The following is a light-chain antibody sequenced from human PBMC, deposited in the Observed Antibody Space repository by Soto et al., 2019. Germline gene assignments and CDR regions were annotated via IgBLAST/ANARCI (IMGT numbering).Light chain of an antibody. Sequence: IQVTQSPSSVSASVGDRVTITCRASQPISSWLAWYQQKPGQPPNLLIYSASTLRSGVPSRFSGSESGTLFTLAITNLQPEDFATYYCQQASSCPLTFGGGTKVEVK. CDR3: QQASSCPLT. J-gene: IGKJ4*01. CDR1: QPISSW. CDR2: SAS. V-gene: IGKV1-12*01.